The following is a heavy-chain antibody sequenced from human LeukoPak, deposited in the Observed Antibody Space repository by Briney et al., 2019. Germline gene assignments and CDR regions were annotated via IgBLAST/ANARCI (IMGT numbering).Heavy chain of an antibody. CDR1: GFTFRSYE. J-gene: IGHJ4*02. CDR2: ISSSGSTI. CDR3: ARIGLTTPAFDS. D-gene: IGHD1-1*01. V-gene: IGHV3-48*03. Sequence: GGSMRLSCAASGFTFRSYEMNWVRQAPGKGREWLAYISSSGSTIYYADSVKGRFTISRDNAKNTLYLQMHSLGVEDAAVYYCARIGLTTPAFDSWGQGTLVTVSS.